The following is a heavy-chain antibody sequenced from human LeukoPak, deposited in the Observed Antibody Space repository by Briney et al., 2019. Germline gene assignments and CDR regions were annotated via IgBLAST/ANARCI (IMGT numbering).Heavy chain of an antibody. CDR3: AREADSGYYRTVDY. D-gene: IGHD2-15*01. J-gene: IGHJ4*02. CDR1: GFTLSRFA. V-gene: IGHV3-30-3*01. Sequence: PGGSLRLSCTASGFTLSRFAMHWVRQAPGKGLEWLGHMSDDGSEKHYVDSVRGRFTISRDPSKSTLYLEMTSLRTEDTAVYYCAREADSGYYRTVDYWGQGTMVTVS. CDR2: MSDDGSEK.